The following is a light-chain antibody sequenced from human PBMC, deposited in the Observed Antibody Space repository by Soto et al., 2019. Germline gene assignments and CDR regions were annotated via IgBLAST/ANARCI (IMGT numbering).Light chain of an antibody. CDR3: QQFHDLPIT. V-gene: IGKV1-33*01. J-gene: IGKJ5*01. Sequence: DSQMTQSPSSLSASVGDRVTITCQASQDISDVLNWYQQQPGKAPKVLIYDASKLQIGVPSRFSGRGSGKDFTFTISSLQPDDSGTYYCQQFHDLPITFGQGTRLEIK. CDR1: QDISDV. CDR2: DAS.